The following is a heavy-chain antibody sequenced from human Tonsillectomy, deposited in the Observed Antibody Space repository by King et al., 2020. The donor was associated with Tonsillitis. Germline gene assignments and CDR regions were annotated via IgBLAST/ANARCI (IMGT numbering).Heavy chain of an antibody. Sequence: QLVQSGAEVKKPGSSVKVSCKASGGPFSSYAISWVRQAPGQGLEWMGGIIPIFGTANYAQKFQGRVTITADESTSTAYMELSSLRSEDTAVYYCAREIRTNPYCSGGSCYSQGEDWFDPWGQGTLVTVSS. J-gene: IGHJ5*02. CDR2: IIPIFGTA. D-gene: IGHD2-15*01. CDR1: GGPFSSYA. CDR3: AREIRTNPYCSGGSCYSQGEDWFDP. V-gene: IGHV1-69*01.